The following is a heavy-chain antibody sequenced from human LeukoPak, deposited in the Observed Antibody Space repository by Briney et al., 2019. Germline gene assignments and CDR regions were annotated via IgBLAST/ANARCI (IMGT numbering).Heavy chain of an antibody. D-gene: IGHD5-12*01. J-gene: IGHJ3*02. CDR2: IYYSGST. CDR3: ARDRGGGYSGYDYPGYAFDI. CDR1: GGSISSGGYY. V-gene: IGHV4-31*03. Sequence: SETLSLTCTVSGGSISSGGYYWSWIRQHPGKGLEWIGYIYYSGSTYYNPSLKSRVTISVDTSKNQFSLKLSSVTAADTAVYYCARDRGGGYSGYDYPGYAFDIWGQGTMVTVSS.